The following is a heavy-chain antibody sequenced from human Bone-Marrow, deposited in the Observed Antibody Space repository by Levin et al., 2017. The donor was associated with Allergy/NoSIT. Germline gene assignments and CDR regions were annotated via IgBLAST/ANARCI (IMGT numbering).Heavy chain of an antibody. Sequence: GESLKISCAASGFTLNSYGMHWVRQAPGKGLEWVAVLSYDGSNKYYADSVKGRFTISRADSKNTLFLQMNNLRTEDTAVYYCAKSGDSVYFDSWGRGTLVTVSS. J-gene: IGHJ4*02. D-gene: IGHD3-10*01. CDR3: AKSGDSVYFDS. V-gene: IGHV3-30*18. CDR1: GFTLNSYG. CDR2: LSYDGSNK.